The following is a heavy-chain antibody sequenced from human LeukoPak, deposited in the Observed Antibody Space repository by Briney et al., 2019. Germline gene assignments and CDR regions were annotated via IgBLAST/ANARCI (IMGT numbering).Heavy chain of an antibody. Sequence: GGSLRLSCAASGFTFNTYSMNWVREAPGKGLEWVSYISSGGSAISYADSVKGRFTISRDNAKNSLYLQMNSLRDEDTAVYYCARGWIRSFDPWGHGTLVTVSS. V-gene: IGHV3-48*02. CDR3: ARGWIRSFDP. D-gene: IGHD5-12*01. J-gene: IGHJ5*02. CDR2: ISSGGSAI. CDR1: GFTFNTYS.